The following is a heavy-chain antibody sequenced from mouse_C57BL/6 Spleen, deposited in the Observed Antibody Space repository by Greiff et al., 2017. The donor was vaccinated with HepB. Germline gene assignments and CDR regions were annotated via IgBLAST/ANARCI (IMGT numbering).Heavy chain of an antibody. CDR2: INPSSGYT. D-gene: IGHD4-1*01. J-gene: IGHJ3*01. V-gene: IGHV1-4*01. Sequence: VQLQQSGAELARPGASVKMSCKASGYTFTSYTMHWVKQRPGQGLEWIGYINPSSGYTKYNQKFKDKATLTADKSSSTAYMQLSSLTSEDSAVYYCARDEANGDAWFAYWGQGTLVTVSA. CDR3: ARDEANGDAWFAY. CDR1: GYTFTSYT.